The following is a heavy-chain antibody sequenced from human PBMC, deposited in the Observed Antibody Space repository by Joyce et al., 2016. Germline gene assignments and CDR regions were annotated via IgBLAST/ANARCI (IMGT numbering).Heavy chain of an antibody. CDR1: GFSFSSFA. Sequence: EVQLWESGGGLVQPGGSLRLSCAASGFSFSSFAMSWVRQAPGKGLEWVAGMSTGGSSTKYADSVKGRFTISRDNSNNTLYLQMKSLSPEDTAVYYCAKGITIFGVISQPFDSWGQGTLVTVSS. J-gene: IGHJ4*02. D-gene: IGHD3-3*01. V-gene: IGHV3-23*01. CDR2: MSTGGSST. CDR3: AKGITIFGVISQPFDS.